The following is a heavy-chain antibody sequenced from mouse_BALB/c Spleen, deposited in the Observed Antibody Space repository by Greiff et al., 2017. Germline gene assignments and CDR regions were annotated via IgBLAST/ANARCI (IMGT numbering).Heavy chain of an antibody. CDR1: GYSITSDYA. V-gene: IGHV3-2*02. Sequence: EVQLQESGPGLVKPSQSLSLTCTVTGYSITSDYAWNWIRQFPGNKLEWMGYISYSGSTSYNPSLKSRISITRDTSKNQFFLQLNSVTTEDTATYYCATARATFYAMDYWGQGTSVTVSS. CDR3: ATARATFYAMDY. J-gene: IGHJ4*01. D-gene: IGHD3-1*01. CDR2: ISYSGST.